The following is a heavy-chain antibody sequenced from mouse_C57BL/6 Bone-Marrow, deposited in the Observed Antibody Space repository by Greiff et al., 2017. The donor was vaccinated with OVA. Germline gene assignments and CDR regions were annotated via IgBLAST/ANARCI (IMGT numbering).Heavy chain of an antibody. CDR3: TRGDGNYVRYYFDY. CDR2: IDPETGGT. J-gene: IGHJ2*01. D-gene: IGHD2-1*01. V-gene: IGHV1-15*01. CDR1: GYTFTDYE. Sequence: LVESGAELVRPGASVTLSCKASGYTFTDYEMHWVKQTPVHGLEWIGAIDPETGGTAYNQKFKGKAILTADKSSSTAYMELRSLTSEDSAVYYCTRGDGNYVRYYFDYWGQGTTLTVSS.